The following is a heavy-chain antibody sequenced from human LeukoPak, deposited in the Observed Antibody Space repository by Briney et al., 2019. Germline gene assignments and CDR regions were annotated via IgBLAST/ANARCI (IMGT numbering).Heavy chain of an antibody. D-gene: IGHD3-3*01. CDR3: ARTQAVTIFGVVTLGYYGVDV. CDR2: IIPIFGIA. J-gene: IGHJ6*02. V-gene: IGHV1-69*04. CDR1: GGTFSSYA. Sequence: ASVKVSCKASGGTFSSYAISWVRQAPGQGLEWMGRIIPIFGIANYAQKFQGRVTITADKSTSTAYMELSSLRSEDTAVYYCARTQAVTIFGVVTLGYYGVDVWGQGTTVTVSS.